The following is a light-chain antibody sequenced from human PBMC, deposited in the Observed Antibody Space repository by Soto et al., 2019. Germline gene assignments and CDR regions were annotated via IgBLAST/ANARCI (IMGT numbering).Light chain of an antibody. CDR2: SAS. V-gene: IGKV1-39*01. J-gene: IGKJ4*01. Sequence: DIQMTQSPPSLSASVGDRVTITCRASETITDFLNWYQLKPGKAPKLLIYSASNLQPGVPSSFIGSGYGTDFTLTLIGLQHEYSSTYFCQHNFSPFVTFGAGTKVEV. CDR1: ETITDF. CDR3: QHNFSPFVT.